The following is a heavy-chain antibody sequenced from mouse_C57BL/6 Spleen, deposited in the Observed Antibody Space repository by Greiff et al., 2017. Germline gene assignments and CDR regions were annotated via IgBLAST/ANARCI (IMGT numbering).Heavy chain of an antibody. Sequence: QVQLQQPGAELVKPGASVKMSCKASGYTFTSYWITWVKQRPGQGLEWIGDIYPGSGSTNYNEKFKSKATLTVDTSSSTAYMQLSSLTSEDSAVYYCARTFITTVVATFPFDYWGQGTTLTVSS. J-gene: IGHJ2*01. CDR2: IYPGSGST. D-gene: IGHD1-1*01. V-gene: IGHV1-55*01. CDR1: GYTFTSYW. CDR3: ARTFITTVVATFPFDY.